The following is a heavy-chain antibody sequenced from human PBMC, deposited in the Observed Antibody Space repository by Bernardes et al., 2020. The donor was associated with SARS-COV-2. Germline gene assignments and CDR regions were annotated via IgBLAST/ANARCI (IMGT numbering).Heavy chain of an antibody. CDR2: ISWNSGSI. CDR3: AKAPGPDSPPGY. J-gene: IGHJ4*02. D-gene: IGHD3-22*01. V-gene: IGHV3-9*01. Sequence: GGSLRLSCAASGFTFDDYAMHWVRQAPGKGLEWVSGISWNSGSIGYADSVKGRFTISRDNAKNSLYLQMNSLRAEDTALYYCAKAPGPDSPPGYWGQGTLVTVSS. CDR1: GFTFDDYA.